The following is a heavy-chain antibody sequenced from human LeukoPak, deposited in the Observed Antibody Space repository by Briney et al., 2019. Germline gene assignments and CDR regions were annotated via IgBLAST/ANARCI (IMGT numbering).Heavy chain of an antibody. CDR1: GYSISSGYY. CDR3: ARSRYSSGWVFFDP. Sequence: SETLSLTCTVSGYSISSGYYWGWIRQPPGKGLEWIGSIYHSGSTYYNPSLKSRVTISVDTSKNQFSLQLNSVTPEDTAVYYCARSRYSSGWVFFDPWGQGTLVTVSS. CDR2: IYHSGST. D-gene: IGHD6-19*01. J-gene: IGHJ5*02. V-gene: IGHV4-38-2*02.